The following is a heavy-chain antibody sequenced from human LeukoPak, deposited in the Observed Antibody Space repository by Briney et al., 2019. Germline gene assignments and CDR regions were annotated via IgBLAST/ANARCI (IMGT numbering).Heavy chain of an antibody. J-gene: IGHJ3*02. V-gene: IGHV3-66*02. CDR3: ARGFLFEYYYDSSGSPHAFDI. CDR2: IYSGGST. CDR1: GFTVSSNY. D-gene: IGHD3-22*01. Sequence: GGSLRLSCAASGFTVSSNYMSWVRQAPGKGLEWVSVIYSGGSTYYADSVKGRFTISRDNSKNTLYLQMNGLRAEDTAVYYCARGFLFEYYYDSSGSPHAFDIWGQGTMVTVSS.